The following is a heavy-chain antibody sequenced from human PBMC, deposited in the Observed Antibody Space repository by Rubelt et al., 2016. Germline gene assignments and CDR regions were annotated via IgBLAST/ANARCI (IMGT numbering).Heavy chain of an antibody. J-gene: IGHJ6*02. D-gene: IGHD3-10*01. Sequence: QVQLQQWGAGLLKPSETLSLTCAVYGGSFSGYYWSWIRQPPGKGLEWIGEINHSGSTNYNPSLKSRVTISVDTSKNQFFLKLSSVTAADTAVYYCARGDGSGSSVDVWGQGTTVTVSS. CDR3: ARGDGSGSSVDV. V-gene: IGHV4-34*01. CDR2: INHSGST. CDR1: GGSFSGYY.